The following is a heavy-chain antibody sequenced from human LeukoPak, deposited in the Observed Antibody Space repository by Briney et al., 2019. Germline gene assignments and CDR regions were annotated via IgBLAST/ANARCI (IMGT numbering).Heavy chain of an antibody. CDR2: ISYDGSNK. V-gene: IGHV3-30-3*01. J-gene: IGHJ1*01. D-gene: IGHD7-27*01. CDR3: ARGLDLGYFQR. Sequence: GGSLRLSCAASGFTFSSYAMHWVRQAPGKGLEWVAVISYDGSNKYYADSVKGRFTISRDNLKNTLYLQMNSLRAEDTAVYRCARGLDLGYFQRWGQGTLVTVSS. CDR1: GFTFSSYA.